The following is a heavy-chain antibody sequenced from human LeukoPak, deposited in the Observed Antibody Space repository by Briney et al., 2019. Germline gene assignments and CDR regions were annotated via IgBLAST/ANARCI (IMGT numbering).Heavy chain of an antibody. Sequence: PGGSLRLSCAASGFTFSNYSMNWVRQAPGKGLEWVSSISSSGSYKFYADSVKGRFTISRDNAKNSLSLQMNSLRAEDTAVYYCARVQGSGSYFSYFDYWGQGTLVTVSS. CDR2: ISSSGSYK. CDR3: ARVQGSGSYFSYFDY. CDR1: GFTFSNYS. V-gene: IGHV3-21*01. J-gene: IGHJ4*02. D-gene: IGHD1-26*01.